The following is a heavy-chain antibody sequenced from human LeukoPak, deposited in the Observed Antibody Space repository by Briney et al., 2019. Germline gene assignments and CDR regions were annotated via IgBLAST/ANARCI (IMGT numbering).Heavy chain of an antibody. CDR1: GFTFSSYG. Sequence: GGSLRLSCAASGFTFSSYGMHWVRQAPGKGLEWVAFIRYDGSNKYYADSVKGRFTISRDNSKNTLYLQMNSLRAEDTAVYYCARDPIVEGYMDVWGKGTTVTVSS. CDR3: ARDPIVEGYMDV. V-gene: IGHV3-30*02. J-gene: IGHJ6*03. CDR2: IRYDGSNK. D-gene: IGHD3-22*01.